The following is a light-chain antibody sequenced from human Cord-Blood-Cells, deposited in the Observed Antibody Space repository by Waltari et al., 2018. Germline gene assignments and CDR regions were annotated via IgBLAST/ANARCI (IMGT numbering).Light chain of an antibody. V-gene: IGKV1-39*01. Sequence: DIQMTQSPSSLSASVGDRLTITCRASQSLSSYLNWYQQKPAKAPKLLIYAACSVQSGVPARFGGSGSGTDFTLTISSLQTEDCSTYYCQQSYSTPDTFGQGTTLEIK. CDR1: QSLSSY. CDR2: AAC. J-gene: IGKJ2*01. CDR3: QQSYSTPDT.